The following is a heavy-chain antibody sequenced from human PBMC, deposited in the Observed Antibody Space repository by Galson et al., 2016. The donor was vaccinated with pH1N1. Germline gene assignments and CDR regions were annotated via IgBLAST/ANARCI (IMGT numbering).Heavy chain of an antibody. J-gene: IGHJ5*01. Sequence: SLRLSCAASGFTFSNVWMNWVRQAPGKGLEWVGRIKSRTDGGTTDYAAPVKVRFTISRDDSKDTLYLQMNSLKTEDTGVYYCTIDEEFGGLWDSWGQGTLVTVSS. CDR2: IKSRTDGGTT. CDR3: TIDEEFGGLWDS. D-gene: IGHD2-15*01. V-gene: IGHV3-15*07. CDR1: GFTFSNVW.